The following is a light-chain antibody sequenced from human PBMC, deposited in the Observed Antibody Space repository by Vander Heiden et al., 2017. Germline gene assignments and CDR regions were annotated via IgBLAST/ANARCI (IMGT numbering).Light chain of an antibody. J-gene: IGLJ3*02. CDR1: SGAVSTSYY. CDR3: ALFMGSGTWV. Sequence: QTVVTQEPSFSVSPGGTVTLTCGLSSGAVSTSYYPSWYQQTPGQAPRTLIYITNTRSSGVPDRFSGSILGNKAALTITGAQADDEADYYCALFMGSGTWVFGGGTRLTVL. CDR2: ITN. V-gene: IGLV8-61*01.